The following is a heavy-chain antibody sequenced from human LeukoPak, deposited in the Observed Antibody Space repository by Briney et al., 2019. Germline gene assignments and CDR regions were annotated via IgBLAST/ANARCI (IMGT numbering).Heavy chain of an antibody. D-gene: IGHD5-18*01. Sequence: SETLSLTCTVSGGSISSRTYHWGWIRQPPGEGLEWIGTIYYSGTTYYNPSLKSRVTISVDTSKNQFSLKLSSVTAADTAVYYCARQPRYGPFDYWGQGTLVTVSS. CDR1: GGSISSRTYH. J-gene: IGHJ4*02. CDR2: IYYSGTT. CDR3: ARQPRYGPFDY. V-gene: IGHV4-39*01.